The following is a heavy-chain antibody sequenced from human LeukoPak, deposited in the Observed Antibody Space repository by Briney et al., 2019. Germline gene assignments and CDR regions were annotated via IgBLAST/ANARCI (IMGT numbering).Heavy chain of an antibody. J-gene: IGHJ6*02. V-gene: IGHV3-30*01. D-gene: IGHD1-14*01. CDR1: GFTFSSYA. CDR3: AKGYHEDYYYYGLDV. CDR2: ISYDGSNK. Sequence: GGSLRLSCAASGFTFSSYAMHWVRQAPGKGLEWVAVISYDGSNKYYADSVKGRFTISRDNSKNTLYLQMNSLRAEDTALYYCAKGYHEDYYYYGLDVWGQGTTVTVSS.